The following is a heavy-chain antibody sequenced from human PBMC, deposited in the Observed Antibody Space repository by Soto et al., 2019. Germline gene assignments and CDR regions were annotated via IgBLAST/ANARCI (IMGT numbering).Heavy chain of an antibody. J-gene: IGHJ6*02. Sequence: ASVKVSCKVSGYTLTELSMHWVLQAPGKGLEWMGSIDPEDGDTICAQNFQGRVTMTEDTSTDTAYMELSSLRSGDTAVYYCATTERHYYDSGARNGMDVGGQGTTVTVSS. CDR1: GYTLTELS. V-gene: IGHV1-24*01. CDR3: ATTERHYYDSGARNGMDV. D-gene: IGHD3-22*01. CDR2: IDPEDGDT.